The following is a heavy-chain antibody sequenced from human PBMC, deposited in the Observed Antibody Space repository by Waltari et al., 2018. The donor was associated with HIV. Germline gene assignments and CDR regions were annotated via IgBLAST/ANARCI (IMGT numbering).Heavy chain of an antibody. CDR2: INTKTGNP. V-gene: IGHV7-4-1*02. Sequence: QVQLVQSGSELKKPGASVKVSCRASGYTFTTYAINWVRQAPGQGLEWMGWINTKTGNPTYAQDCTGRFVFSLDTSVSTAYLQINSLKAEDTAVYYCARGPGRSVDYWGQGTLVTVSS. D-gene: IGHD3-10*01. CDR1: GYTFTTYA. J-gene: IGHJ4*02. CDR3: ARGPGRSVDY.